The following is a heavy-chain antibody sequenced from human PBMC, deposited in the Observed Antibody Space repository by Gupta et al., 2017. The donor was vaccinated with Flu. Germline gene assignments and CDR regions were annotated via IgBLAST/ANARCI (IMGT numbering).Heavy chain of an antibody. CDR1: GGSISSYY. CDR3: ARYSSGSFFDY. V-gene: IGHV4-59*01. Sequence: QVQLQESGPGLVKSSETLSLTCTVSGGSISSYYWSWIRQPPGKGLEWIGYIYYSGSTNHNPSLKSRVTISVDTSKNQFSLKLSSVTAADTAVYYCARYSSGSFFDYWGQGTLVTVSS. CDR2: IYYSGST. D-gene: IGHD6-19*01. J-gene: IGHJ4*02.